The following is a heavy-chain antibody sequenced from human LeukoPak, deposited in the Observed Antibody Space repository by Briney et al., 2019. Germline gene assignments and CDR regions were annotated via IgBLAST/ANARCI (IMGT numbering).Heavy chain of an antibody. CDR3: ARETGYCSGGRCYFIY. D-gene: IGHD2-15*01. Sequence: GASVKVSCKASGYTFTGSYIHWVRQAPGQGLEWMGWINPNSGGTSSAQKFQGRVTMTRDTSVSTAYMELSSLRSDDTALYCCARETGYCSGGRCYFIYWGQGTLVTVSS. CDR2: INPNSGGT. V-gene: IGHV1-2*02. J-gene: IGHJ4*02. CDR1: GYTFTGSY.